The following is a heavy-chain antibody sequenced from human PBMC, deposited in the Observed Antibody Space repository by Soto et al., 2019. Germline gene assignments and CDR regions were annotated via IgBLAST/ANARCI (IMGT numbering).Heavy chain of an antibody. CDR1: GFTFSSYA. CDR2: ISGSGGST. Sequence: PGGSLRLSCAASGFTFSSYAMSWVRQAPGKGLEWVSAISGSGGSTYYADSVKGRFTISRDNSKNTAYLQMNSLKTEDTAVYYCTRQFLEWFRWVDGPYGMDVWGQGTTVTVS. CDR3: TRQFLEWFRWVDGPYGMDV. J-gene: IGHJ6*02. V-gene: IGHV3-23*01. D-gene: IGHD3-3*01.